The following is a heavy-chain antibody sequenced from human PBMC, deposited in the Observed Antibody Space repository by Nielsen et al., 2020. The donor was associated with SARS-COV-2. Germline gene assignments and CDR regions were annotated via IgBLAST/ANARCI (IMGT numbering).Heavy chain of an antibody. J-gene: IGHJ4*02. Sequence: SETLSLTCAVYGGSFSGYYWSWIRQPPRKGLEWIGEINHSGSTNYSPSLKSRVTISVDTSKNQFSLKLSSVTAADTAVYYCARDTKIQLWLGPFDYWGQGTLVTVSS. CDR3: ARDTKIQLWLGPFDY. D-gene: IGHD5-18*01. CDR1: GGSFSGYY. CDR2: INHSGST. V-gene: IGHV4-34*01.